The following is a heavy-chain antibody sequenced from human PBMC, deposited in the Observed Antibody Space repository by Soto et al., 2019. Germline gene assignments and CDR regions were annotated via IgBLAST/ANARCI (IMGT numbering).Heavy chain of an antibody. V-gene: IGHV5-10-1*01. Sequence: GESLKISCEGSGYSFSSFWISWVRQMPGKGLEWVGRIDPSDSYTNYSPSFQGHVTISADKSISTAYLQWSSLKASDTAMYYCARPPNYYDSSGYYYAGAFDIWGQGTMVTVSS. CDR1: GYSFSSFW. J-gene: IGHJ3*02. CDR2: IDPSDSYT. CDR3: ARPPNYYDSSGYYYAGAFDI. D-gene: IGHD3-22*01.